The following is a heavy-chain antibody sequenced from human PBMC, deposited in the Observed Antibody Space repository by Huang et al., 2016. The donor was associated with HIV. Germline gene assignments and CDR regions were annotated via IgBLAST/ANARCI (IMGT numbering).Heavy chain of an antibody. J-gene: IGHJ3*01. V-gene: IGHV1-8*01. CDR2: MNPKSGNV. Sequence: QIQLAQSGAEVKKPGASVKVSCKASGYTFTNYDINWVRQASVQGREWMGWMNPKSGNVGYTEKFQGRVAILRNSSINTSYLEVTSLTSEDTAVYYCARGFGINYNHEAFDVWGQGTMVTVSS. CDR1: GYTFTNYD. D-gene: IGHD3-10*01. CDR3: ARGFGINYNHEAFDV.